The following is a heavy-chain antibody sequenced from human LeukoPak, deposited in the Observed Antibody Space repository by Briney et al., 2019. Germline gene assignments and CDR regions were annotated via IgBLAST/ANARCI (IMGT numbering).Heavy chain of an antibody. D-gene: IGHD4-11*01. CDR1: GYTLTELS. CDR2: LDPEDGET. Sequence: ASVKVSCKVSGYTLTELSMHWVRQAPGKGLEWMGGLDPEDGETIYAQKFQGRVTMTEDTSTDTAYMELSSLRSEDTAVYYCATAPPGYSIGAYDFDYWGQGTLVTVSS. V-gene: IGHV1-24*01. J-gene: IGHJ4*02. CDR3: ATAPPGYSIGAYDFDY.